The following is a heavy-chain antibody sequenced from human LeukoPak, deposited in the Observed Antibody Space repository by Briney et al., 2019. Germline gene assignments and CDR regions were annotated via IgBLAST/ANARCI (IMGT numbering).Heavy chain of an antibody. CDR2: ISSSGSTI. V-gene: IGHV3-48*04. Sequence: GGSLRLSCAASGFTFSSYWMHWVRQAPGKGLEWISYISSSGSTIYYADSVKGRFTISRNNAKNSLYLQMNSLRAEDTAVYYCARDKDDYGSGNHWFDPWGQGTLVTVSS. D-gene: IGHD3-10*01. J-gene: IGHJ5*02. CDR1: GFTFSSYW. CDR3: ARDKDDYGSGNHWFDP.